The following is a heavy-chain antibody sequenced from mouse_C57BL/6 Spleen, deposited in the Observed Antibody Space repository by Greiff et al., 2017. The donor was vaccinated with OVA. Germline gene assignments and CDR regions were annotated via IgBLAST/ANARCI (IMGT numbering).Heavy chain of an antibody. Sequence: DVKLQESGPGLVKPSQSLSLTCSVTGYSITSGYYWNWIRQFPGNKLEWMGYISYDGSNNYNPSLKNRISITRDTSKNQFFLKLNSVTTEDTATYYCAPLSVTGGYYAMDYWGQGTSVTVSS. CDR1: GYSITSGYY. CDR2: ISYDGSN. CDR3: APLSVTGGYYAMDY. J-gene: IGHJ4*01. V-gene: IGHV3-6*01. D-gene: IGHD2-5*01.